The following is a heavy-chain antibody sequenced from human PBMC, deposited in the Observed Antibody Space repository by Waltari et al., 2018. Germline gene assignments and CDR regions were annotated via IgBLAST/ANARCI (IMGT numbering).Heavy chain of an antibody. J-gene: IGHJ3*02. CDR3: AREWELLAFDI. CDR2: INPNSGGT. V-gene: IGHV1-2*02. Sequence: QVQLVQSGAEVKKPGASVKVSCKASGYTFTGYYMHWVRQAPGQGLEWMGWINPNSGGTNYAQQCQGRVTMTRDTSISTAYMELSRLRSDDTAVYYCAREWELLAFDIWGQGTMVTVSS. D-gene: IGHD1-26*01. CDR1: GYTFTGYY.